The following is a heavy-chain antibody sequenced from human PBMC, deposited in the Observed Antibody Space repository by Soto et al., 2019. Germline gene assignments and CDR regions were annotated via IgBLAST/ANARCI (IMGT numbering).Heavy chain of an antibody. J-gene: IGHJ6*02. Sequence: GGSLRLSFAASGFTFRALEMNWVRQAPGKGLECLSYIYNSGSTMTYADSVKGRFAISRDNAKNSLYLEMYSLRAEDTAVYYCASESGGTGLDVWGQGTTVTVSS. CDR3: ASESGGTGLDV. D-gene: IGHD1-1*01. CDR1: GFTFRALE. V-gene: IGHV3-48*03. CDR2: IYNSGSTM.